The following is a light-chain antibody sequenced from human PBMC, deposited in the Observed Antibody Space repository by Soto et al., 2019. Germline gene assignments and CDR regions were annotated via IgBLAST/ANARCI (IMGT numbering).Light chain of an antibody. CDR1: QKISSW. Sequence: IQVTQSPSTLPASVLDRVTITFRASQKISSWLAWYQQKSGKAPQVVIYDDASLDVGAPSRVRGTGSGTEFTLTINGLQPEDFATYFCQHYAVYLCTSAQGTKV. CDR3: QHYAVYLCT. J-gene: IGKJ1*01. V-gene: IGKV1-5*01. CDR2: DDA.